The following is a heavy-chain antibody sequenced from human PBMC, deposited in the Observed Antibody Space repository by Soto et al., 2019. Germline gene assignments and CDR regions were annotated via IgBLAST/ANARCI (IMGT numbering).Heavy chain of an antibody. CDR3: ARASPGDSSGYRYYFDY. J-gene: IGHJ4*02. Sequence: QVQLVQSGAEVKKPGASVKVSCKASGYTFTSYGISWVRQAPGQGLEWMGWISDYNGNTNYAQKLQGRVTMTTDTSTSTAYMERRSLRADDTAVYYCARASPGDSSGYRYYFDYGGQGTLVTVSS. D-gene: IGHD3-22*01. V-gene: IGHV1-18*01. CDR2: ISDYNGNT. CDR1: GYTFTSYG.